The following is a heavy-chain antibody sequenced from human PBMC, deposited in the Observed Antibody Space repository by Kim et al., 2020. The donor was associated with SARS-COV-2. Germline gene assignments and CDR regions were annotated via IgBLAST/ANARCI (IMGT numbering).Heavy chain of an antibody. V-gene: IGHV4-39*01. CDR3: ARQWPPESSGWYVLAVGWYFDL. Sequence: SETLSLTCTVSGGSISSSSYYWGWIRQPPGKGLEWIGSIYYSGSTYYNPSLKSRVTISVDTSKNQFSLKLSSVTAADTAVYYCARQWPPESSGWYVLAVGWYFDLWGRGTLVTVSS. J-gene: IGHJ2*01. CDR1: GGSISSSSYY. D-gene: IGHD6-19*01. CDR2: IYYSGST.